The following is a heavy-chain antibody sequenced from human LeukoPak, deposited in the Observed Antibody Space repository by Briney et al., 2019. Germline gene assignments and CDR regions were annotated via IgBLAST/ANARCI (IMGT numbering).Heavy chain of an antibody. J-gene: IGHJ3*02. D-gene: IGHD4/OR15-4a*01. CDR3: ARHNGAYGGAFDI. CDR1: GASISSYY. Sequence: NPSETLSLTCTVSGASISSYYWSWIRQPPLKGLEWIGYIFYSGSTSYEPSLRSRLAMSVDTSNNQLSLSLSSVTAADTAVYYCARHNGAYGGAFDIWGQGTMVTVSS. V-gene: IGHV4-59*08. CDR2: IFYSGST.